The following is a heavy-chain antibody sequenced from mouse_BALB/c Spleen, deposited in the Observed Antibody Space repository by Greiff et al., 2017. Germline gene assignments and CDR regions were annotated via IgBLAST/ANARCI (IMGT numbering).Heavy chain of an antibody. CDR1: GFTFSSYA. CDR2: ISSGGSYT. Sequence: EVQGVESGGGLVKPGGSLKLSCAASGFTFSSYAMSWVRQTPEKRLEWVATISSGGSYTYYPDSVKGRFTISRDNAKNTLYLQMSSLRSEDTAMYYCARVGGNYEGWYAMDYWGQGTSVTVSS. J-gene: IGHJ4*01. CDR3: ARVGGNYEGWYAMDY. V-gene: IGHV5-9-3*01. D-gene: IGHD2-1*01.